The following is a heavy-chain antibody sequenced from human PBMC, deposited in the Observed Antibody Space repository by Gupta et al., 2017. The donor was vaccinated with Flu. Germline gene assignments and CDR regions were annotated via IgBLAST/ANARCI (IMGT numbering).Heavy chain of an antibody. J-gene: IGHJ4*02. CDR2: IKSKTDAGTT. V-gene: IGHV3-15*01. CDR3: TTDNPLVDDSVWGGHRTVDY. D-gene: IGHD3-16*02. Sequence: EWVGRIKSKTDAGTTEYAAPVKGRFTISRDDSKNTLYLQMNSLKTEDTAVYYCTTDNPLVDDSVWGGHRTVDYWGQGTLVTVSS.